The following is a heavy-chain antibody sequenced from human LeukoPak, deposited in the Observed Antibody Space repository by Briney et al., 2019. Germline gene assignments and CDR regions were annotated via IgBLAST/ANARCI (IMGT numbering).Heavy chain of an antibody. J-gene: IGHJ4*02. CDR1: GFTFSSYA. CDR2: ISGSGGST. CDR3: AKVPWELLESTDFDY. V-gene: IGHV3-23*01. Sequence: GGSLRLSCAASGFTFSSYAMSWVRQAPGKGLEWVSAISGSGGSTYYADSVKGRFTISRDNSKNTLYLQMNSLRAEDTAVYYCAKVPWELLESTDFDYWGQGTLVTVSS. D-gene: IGHD1-26*01.